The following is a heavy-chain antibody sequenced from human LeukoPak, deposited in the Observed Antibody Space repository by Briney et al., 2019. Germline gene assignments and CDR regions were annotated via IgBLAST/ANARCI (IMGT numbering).Heavy chain of an antibody. J-gene: IGHJ3*02. V-gene: IGHV3-30*02. CDR2: IRYDGSNK. CDR3: ARENMYYCDSSGYDAFDI. D-gene: IGHD3-22*01. CDR1: GFTFSSYG. Sequence: GGSLRLSCAASGFTFSSYGMHWVRQAPGKGLEWVAFIRYDGSNKYYADSVKGRFTISRDNSKNTLYLQMNSLRAEDTAVYYCARENMYYCDSSGYDAFDIWGQGTMVTVSS.